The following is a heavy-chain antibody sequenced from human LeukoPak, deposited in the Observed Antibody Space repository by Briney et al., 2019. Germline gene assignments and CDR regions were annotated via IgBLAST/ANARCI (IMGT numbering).Heavy chain of an antibody. CDR1: GGSFSGYY. J-gene: IGHJ4*02. CDR3: ARGGRYFDWLSHFDY. Sequence: SETLSLTCAVYGGSFSGYYWSWIRQPPGKGLEWLGEINHSGSTNYNPSLKCRVTISVDTSKNQFSLKLSSVTAADTAVYYCARGGRYFDWLSHFDYWGQGTLVTVSS. V-gene: IGHV4-34*01. D-gene: IGHD3-9*01. CDR2: INHSGST.